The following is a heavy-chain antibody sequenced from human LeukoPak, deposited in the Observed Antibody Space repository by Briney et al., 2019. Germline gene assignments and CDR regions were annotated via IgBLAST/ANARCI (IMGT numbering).Heavy chain of an antibody. CDR1: GYTFTGHY. V-gene: IGHV1-2*02. CDR3: ARAKGVNTRAWFDP. D-gene: IGHD1/OR15-1a*01. Sequence: ASVKVSCKASGYTFTGHYMHWVRQAPGQGLEWMGWINPNSGGTNYAQKFQGRVTMTRNTSISTAYMELSRLRSDDTAVYYCARAKGVNTRAWFDPWGQGTLVTVSS. CDR2: INPNSGGT. J-gene: IGHJ5*02.